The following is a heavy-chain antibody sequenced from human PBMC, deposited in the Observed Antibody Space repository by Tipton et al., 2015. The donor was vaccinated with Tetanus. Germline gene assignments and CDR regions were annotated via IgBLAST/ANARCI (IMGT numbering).Heavy chain of an antibody. D-gene: IGHD3-10*01. CDR3: AREGADGFGELIDY. CDR2: IWYDGSNK. CDR1: GFTFSSYG. J-gene: IGHJ4*02. V-gene: IGHV3-33*01. Sequence: SLRLSCAASGFTFSSYGMHWVRQAPGKGLEWVAVIWYDGSNKYYAGSVKGRFTISRDNSKNTLYLQMNSLRAEDTAVYYCAREGADGFGELIDYWGQGTLVTVSS.